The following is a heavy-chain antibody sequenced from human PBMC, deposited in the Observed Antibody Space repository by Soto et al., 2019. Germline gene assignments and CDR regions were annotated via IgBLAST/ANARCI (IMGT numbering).Heavy chain of an antibody. J-gene: IGHJ4*02. CDR1: GVSISTYY. CDR2: IYYSGST. CDR3: ARAEYSSFPFDY. D-gene: IGHD6-6*01. Sequence: ETLSPTCPVSGVSISTYYRSWIRQPPGKGLELIGYIYYSGSTNYNPSLKSRVTISLDTSKNQFSLKLSSVTTADTAVYYCARAEYSSFPFDYWGQGTLVTVCS. V-gene: IGHV4-59*01.